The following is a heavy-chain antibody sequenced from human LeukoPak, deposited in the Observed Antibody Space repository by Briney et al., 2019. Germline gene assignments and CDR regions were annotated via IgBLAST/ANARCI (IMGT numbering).Heavy chain of an antibody. Sequence: GGSLRLSCAVSGFTVGDNYMSWVRLAPGEGLERVAVIYSGGEIYYADSVKGRLTLSRDNSKNTLYLQMNSLRAEDTAVYYCARGVYRPNWHLDYWGQGILVTVSS. D-gene: IGHD1-1*01. V-gene: IGHV3-53*01. CDR2: IYSGGEI. CDR1: GFTVGDNY. CDR3: ARGVYRPNWHLDY. J-gene: IGHJ4*02.